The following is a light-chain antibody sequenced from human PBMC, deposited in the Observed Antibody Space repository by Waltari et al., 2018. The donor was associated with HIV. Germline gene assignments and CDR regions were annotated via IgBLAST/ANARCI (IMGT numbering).Light chain of an antibody. J-gene: IGLJ2*01. CDR3: EAWDKAVGV. Sequence: QPVLTQSSFASASLRSSVTLTSSVIAGYTLYSVLCHRQQPGRAPRFPMKLHASGSFNRRTGISLRFSGSAYGTDRSLLIDGVQSDDEGDYYCEAWDKAVGVFGGGTRLTV. CDR2: LHASGSF. V-gene: IGLV4-60*03. CDR1: AGYTLYS.